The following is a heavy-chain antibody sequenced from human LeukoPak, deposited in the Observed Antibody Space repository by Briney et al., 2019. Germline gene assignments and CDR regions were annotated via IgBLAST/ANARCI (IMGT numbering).Heavy chain of an antibody. D-gene: IGHD3-10*01. J-gene: IGHJ6*02. CDR3: ARDMVWFGELSANSMDV. CDR1: GFTVSSNY. CDR2: IYSGGST. V-gene: IGHV3-53*01. Sequence: PGGSLRLSCAASGFTVSSNYMSWVRQAPGKGLEWVSVIYSGGSTYYADSVKGRFTISRDNSKNTLYLQMNSLRAEDTAVYYCARDMVWFGELSANSMDVWGQGTTVTVSS.